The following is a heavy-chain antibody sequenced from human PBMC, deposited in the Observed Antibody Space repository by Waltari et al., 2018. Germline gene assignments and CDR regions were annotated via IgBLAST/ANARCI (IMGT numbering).Heavy chain of an antibody. CDR3: AKELKKWLGAFDI. V-gene: IGHV3-9*01. D-gene: IGHD6-19*01. Sequence: EMQLVESGGGLVQPGRSLRLSCAGSGFTFDDYAMNWVRQVPGTGLEWVSGIYWNSGTICYADSVKGRFTISRDNAKNSLYLQMNSLRAEDTALYYWAKELKKWLGAFDIWGQGTTVTVSS. CDR1: GFTFDDYA. CDR2: IYWNSGTI. J-gene: IGHJ3*02.